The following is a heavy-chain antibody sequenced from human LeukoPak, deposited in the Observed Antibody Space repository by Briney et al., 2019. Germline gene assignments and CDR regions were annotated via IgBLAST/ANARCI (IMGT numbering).Heavy chain of an antibody. CDR2: IKQDGTET. V-gene: IGHV3-7*01. D-gene: IGHD1-7*01. Sequence: PGGSLRLSCEPSGFTFSNYWMTWVRQVPGKGLEWVANIKQDGTETYYVDSVKGRFTLSRDNARNSLYLQMNYLGVDDTAVYYCASGGRSGTPDYWGQGTLVTVSS. CDR3: ASGGRSGTPDY. CDR1: GFTFSNYW. J-gene: IGHJ4*02.